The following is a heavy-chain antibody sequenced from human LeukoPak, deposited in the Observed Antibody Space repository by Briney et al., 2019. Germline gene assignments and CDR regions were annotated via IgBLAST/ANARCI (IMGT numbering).Heavy chain of an antibody. D-gene: IGHD1-26*01. CDR1: GFTFSDFW. Sequence: GGSLRLSCAASGFTFSDFWMSWVRQAPGQGLEWVAVIWYDGSNKYYADSVKGRFTISRDSSKNTLYLQMNSLRAEDTAVYYCARDQRLGELALFDYWGQGTLVTVSS. CDR3: ARDQRLGELALFDY. V-gene: IGHV3-33*08. J-gene: IGHJ4*02. CDR2: IWYDGSNK.